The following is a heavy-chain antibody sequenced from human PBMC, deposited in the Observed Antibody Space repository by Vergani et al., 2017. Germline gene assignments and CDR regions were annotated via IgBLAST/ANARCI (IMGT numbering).Heavy chain of an antibody. CDR2: IYHSGSP. J-gene: IGHJ2*01. CDR3: ARPYDGRVDFWYFDL. D-gene: IGHD3-22*01. CDR1: GYSISSGYY. Sequence: QVQLQESGPGLVNPSETLSLTCAVSGYSISSGYYWGWIRQSPGKGLEWIGSIYHSGSPYYNPSLKSRVTISADTSKNQLSLKLNSVTAADTAVYYCARPYDGRVDFWYFDLWSRGTLVTVSS. V-gene: IGHV4-38-2*01.